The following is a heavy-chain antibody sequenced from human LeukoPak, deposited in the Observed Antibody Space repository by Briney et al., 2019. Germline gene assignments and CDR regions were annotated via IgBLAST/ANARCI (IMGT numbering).Heavy chain of an antibody. D-gene: IGHD2-15*01. V-gene: IGHV3-23*01. CDR2: ISSSAGST. J-gene: IGHJ4*02. CDR1: GFTFGGYG. CDR3: AKDINPWLLTGKFDY. Sequence: GGSLRLSCAASGFTFGGYGMSWVRQAPGKGLEWVSTISSSAGSTNHADSVKGRFSISRDNAKNTLYLQMNSLRVDDTAVYYCAKDINPWLLTGKFDYWGQGTLVTVSS.